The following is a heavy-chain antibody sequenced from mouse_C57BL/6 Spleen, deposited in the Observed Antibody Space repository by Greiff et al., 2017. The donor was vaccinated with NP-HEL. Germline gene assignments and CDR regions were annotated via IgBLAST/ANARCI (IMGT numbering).Heavy chain of an antibody. CDR1: GYAFSSSW. CDR2: IYPGDGDT. J-gene: IGHJ2*01. Sequence: QVQLQQSGPELVKPGASVKISCKASGYAFSSSWMNWVKQRPGKGLEWIGRIYPGDGDTNYNGKFKGKATLTADKSSSTAYMQLSSLTSEDSAVYFCARSEIYYGNHCFDYWGQGTTLTVSS. CDR3: ARSEIYYGNHCFDY. V-gene: IGHV1-82*01. D-gene: IGHD2-1*01.